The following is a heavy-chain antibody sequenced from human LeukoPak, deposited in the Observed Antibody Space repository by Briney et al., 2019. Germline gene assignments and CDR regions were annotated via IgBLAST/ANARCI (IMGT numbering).Heavy chain of an antibody. V-gene: IGHV3-7*01. CDR1: GFTFRSYW. J-gene: IGHJ6*03. CDR3: ARDRSLWSPYYYYMDV. Sequence: PGGSLRLSCVASGFTFRSYWMSWVRQAPGKGLEWVANIKQDGSEKYYVDSVKGRFTISRDNAKNSLYLQMNSLRAEDTAVYYCARDRSLWSPYYYYMDVWGKGTTVTVSS. D-gene: IGHD3-10*01. CDR2: IKQDGSEK.